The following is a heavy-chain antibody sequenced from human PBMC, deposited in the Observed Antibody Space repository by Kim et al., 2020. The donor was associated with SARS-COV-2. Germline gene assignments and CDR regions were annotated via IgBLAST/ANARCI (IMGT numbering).Heavy chain of an antibody. Sequence: GGSLRLSCVASGFSVSRFYMTWVRQAPGKGLEWVSVIYYDGNTDYADSVEGRFTISRDQSKNTLFLQMNSLRAEDTAVYYCARDHWGQGTLVTVSS. J-gene: IGHJ4*02. CDR2: IYYDGNT. CDR1: GFSVSRFY. V-gene: IGHV3-53*01. CDR3: ARDH.